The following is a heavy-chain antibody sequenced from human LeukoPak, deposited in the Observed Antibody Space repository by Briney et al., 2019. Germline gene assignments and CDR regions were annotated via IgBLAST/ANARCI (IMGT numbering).Heavy chain of an antibody. CDR1: GFTVSDYY. Sequence: GGSLRLSCAASGFTVSDYYMNWVRQAPGQGLEWVSSISSSGNYIYYAESVKGRFTNPRDNAQNSLYLQMISLRAEDTAVYYCARDSIQQQLVLEDRGYPYYFEHWGQGTLVTVSS. V-gene: IGHV3-21*01. D-gene: IGHD6-13*01. CDR2: ISSSGNYI. J-gene: IGHJ4*02. CDR3: ARDSIQQQLVLEDRGYPYYFEH.